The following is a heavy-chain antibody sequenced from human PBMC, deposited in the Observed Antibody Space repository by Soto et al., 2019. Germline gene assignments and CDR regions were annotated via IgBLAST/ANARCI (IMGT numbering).Heavy chain of an antibody. CDR1: GFSLSTSGVG. CDR3: AYLPCSGGSCYWFSYSGMDV. D-gene: IGHD2-15*01. Sequence: QITLKESGPTLVKPTQTLTLTCTFSGFSLSTSGVGVAWIRQPPGKALDWLALIYWDDDKRYRPSLETRLNITKDTSKNQVVLTMTNMDSVDTATYYCAYLPCSGGSCYWFSYSGMDVWGQGTTVTVSS. CDR2: IYWDDDK. V-gene: IGHV2-5*02. J-gene: IGHJ6*02.